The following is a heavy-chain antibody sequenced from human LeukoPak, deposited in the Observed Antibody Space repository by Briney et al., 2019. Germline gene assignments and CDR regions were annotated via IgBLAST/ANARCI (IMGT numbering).Heavy chain of an antibody. V-gene: IGHV1-18*01. CDR2: ISAYNGNT. Sequence: GASVKVSCTASGYTFTSYGISWVRQAPGQGLEWMGWISAYNGNTNYAQKLQGRVTMTTDTSTSTAYMELRSLRSDDTAVYYCARDYYGSGSYYNPCDYWGQGTLVTVSS. CDR3: ARDYYGSGSYYNPCDY. J-gene: IGHJ4*02. D-gene: IGHD3-10*01. CDR1: GYTFTSYG.